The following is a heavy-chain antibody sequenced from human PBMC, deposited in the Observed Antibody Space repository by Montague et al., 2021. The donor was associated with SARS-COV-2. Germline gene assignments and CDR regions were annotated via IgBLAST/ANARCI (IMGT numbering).Heavy chain of an antibody. CDR1: GGSFSDYF. CDR2: INHRGTS. Sequence: SERRSLTCAVYGGSFSDYFWTWIRQPPGKGLEWIGEINHRGTSNYNPSLKSRVSISVDTSKNQFSLYLGSVTAADTAVYYCARGRQHFNMIVVVMTGGEYYFDYWGQGTLVTVSS. CDR3: ARGRQHFNMIVVVMTGGEYYFDY. D-gene: IGHD3-22*01. J-gene: IGHJ4*02. V-gene: IGHV4-34*01.